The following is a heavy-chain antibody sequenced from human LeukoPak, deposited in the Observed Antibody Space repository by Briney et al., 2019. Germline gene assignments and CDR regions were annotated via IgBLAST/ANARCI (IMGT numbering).Heavy chain of an antibody. Sequence: GGSLRLSCAASGFTFSSYSMNWVRQAPGKGLEWVSSISSSSSYIYYADSVKGRFTISRDNAKNSLYLQMNSLRAEDTAVYYCAREMGAREGRYGMDVWGQGTTVTVSS. CDR2: ISSSSSYI. J-gene: IGHJ6*02. CDR1: GFTFSSYS. CDR3: AREMGAREGRYGMDV. D-gene: IGHD1-26*01. V-gene: IGHV3-21*01.